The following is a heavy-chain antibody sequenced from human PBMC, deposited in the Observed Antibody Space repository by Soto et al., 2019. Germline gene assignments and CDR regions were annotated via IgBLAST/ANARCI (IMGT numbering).Heavy chain of an antibody. Sequence: ASVKVSCKASGYTFTSYGISWVRQAPGQGLEWMGWISAYNGNTNYSQKFQGRVTITRDTSASTAYMELSSLRSEDTAVYYCASGGAVAGNYYYYGMDVWGQGTTVTVSS. J-gene: IGHJ6*02. D-gene: IGHD6-19*01. CDR2: ISAYNGNT. CDR1: GYTFTSYG. V-gene: IGHV1-18*01. CDR3: ASGGAVAGNYYYYGMDV.